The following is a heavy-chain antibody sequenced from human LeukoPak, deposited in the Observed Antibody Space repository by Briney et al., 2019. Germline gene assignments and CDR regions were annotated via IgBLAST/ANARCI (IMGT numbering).Heavy chain of an antibody. D-gene: IGHD2-2*02. CDR1: GGTFSSYA. Sequence: SVKVSCTASGGTFSSYAIRWVRQAPGQGLEWMGGIIPIFGTANYAQKFQGRVTITADESTSTAYMELSSLRSEDTAVYYCARETHCSSTSCYSLYWFDPWGQGTLVTVSS. J-gene: IGHJ5*02. CDR2: IIPIFGTA. CDR3: ARETHCSSTSCYSLYWFDP. V-gene: IGHV1-69*13.